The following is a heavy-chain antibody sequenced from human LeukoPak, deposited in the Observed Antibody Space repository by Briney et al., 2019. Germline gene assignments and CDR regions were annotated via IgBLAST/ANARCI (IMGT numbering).Heavy chain of an antibody. D-gene: IGHD5-18*01. CDR1: GFTFSSYG. J-gene: IGHJ4*02. Sequence: GRSLRLSCAASGFTFSSYGMHWVRQAPGKGLEWVAVIWYDGSNKYYADSVKGRFTISRDNSKNTLYLQMNSLRAEDTAVYYCARAPYSSVLADWGQGTLVTVSS. CDR2: IWYDGSNK. V-gene: IGHV3-33*01. CDR3: ARAPYSSVLAD.